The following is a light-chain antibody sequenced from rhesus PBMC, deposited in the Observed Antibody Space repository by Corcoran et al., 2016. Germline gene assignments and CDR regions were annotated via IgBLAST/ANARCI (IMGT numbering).Light chain of an antibody. CDR3: QHYNSLPYS. CDR1: QGITSY. J-gene: IGKJ2*01. CDR2: YAK. Sequence: DIQMTQSPSSLSGSVGDRVTITCRASQGITSYLNWYQQKPGKAPKVLLYYAKRLESGAPSRFSGSGSGTEFTLTISSLQPEDLATYYGQHYNSLPYSFGQGTKVEIK. V-gene: IGKV1-32*01.